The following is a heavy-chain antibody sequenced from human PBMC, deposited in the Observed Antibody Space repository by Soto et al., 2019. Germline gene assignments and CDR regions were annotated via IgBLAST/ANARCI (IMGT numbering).Heavy chain of an antibody. J-gene: IGHJ6*02. V-gene: IGHV3-30*18. CDR3: AEDSYYDLWSGYPPLYYGMDV. Sequence: GSLRLSCAAAGLTLSSYGMHWVRQAPGRGLELVAVISYDGSNKYYADSVKGRFTISRDNSKNTLYLQMNSLRAEDTAVYYCAEDSYYDLWSGYPPLYYGMDVWGQGTTVTVSS. CDR2: ISYDGSNK. CDR1: GLTLSSYG. D-gene: IGHD3-3*01.